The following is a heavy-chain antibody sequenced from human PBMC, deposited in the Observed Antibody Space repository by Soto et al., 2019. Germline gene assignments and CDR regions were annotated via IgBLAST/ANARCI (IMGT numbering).Heavy chain of an antibody. J-gene: IGHJ5*02. Sequence: QLQLQESGPGLVKPSETLSLTCTVSGGSISSSSYYWGWIRQPPGKGLEWIGSIYYSGSTYYNPSLMSRVTISVVTSKNQFSLKLSSVTAADTAVYYCARPIYYGSGSSPTLTKWFDPWGQGTLVTVSS. V-gene: IGHV4-39*01. CDR3: ARPIYYGSGSSPTLTKWFDP. D-gene: IGHD3-10*01. CDR2: IYYSGST. CDR1: GGSISSSSYY.